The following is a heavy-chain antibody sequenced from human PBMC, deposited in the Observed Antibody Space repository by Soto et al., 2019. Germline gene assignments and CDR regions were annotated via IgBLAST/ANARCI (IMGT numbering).Heavy chain of an antibody. CDR1: GFTFSSYA. Sequence: GGSLRPSCAASGFTFSSYAMSWVRQAPGKGPEWVSAISGSGGSTYYADSVKGRFTISRDNSKNTLYLQMNSLRAEDTAVYYCVKERAVAGTGYWGQGTLVTVSS. CDR2: ISGSGGST. D-gene: IGHD6-19*01. CDR3: VKERAVAGTGY. V-gene: IGHV3-23*01. J-gene: IGHJ4*02.